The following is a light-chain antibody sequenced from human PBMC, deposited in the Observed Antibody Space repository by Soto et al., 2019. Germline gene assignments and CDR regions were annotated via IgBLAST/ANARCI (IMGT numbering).Light chain of an antibody. Sequence: QSALTQPPSASGSPGQSVAISCTGTSSDVGGYNYVSWYQQHPGKAPKLMIYEVNKRPSGVPDRFSGSKSGNTASLTVSGLQAEDDDDYYCSSYAGSSNVFRTGTTVTVL. V-gene: IGLV2-8*01. CDR1: SSDVGGYNY. J-gene: IGLJ1*01. CDR3: SSYAGSSNV. CDR2: EVN.